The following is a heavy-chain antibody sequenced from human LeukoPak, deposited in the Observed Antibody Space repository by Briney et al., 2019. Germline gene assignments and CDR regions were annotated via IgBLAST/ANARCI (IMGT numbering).Heavy chain of an antibody. CDR1: GGSISSSSYY. J-gene: IGHJ5*02. D-gene: IGHD3-10*01. CDR2: IYYSGST. Sequence: KPSETLSLTCTVSGGSISSSSYYWGRIRQPPGKGLEWIGSIYYSGSTYYNPSLKSRVTISVDTSKNQFSLKLSSVTAADTAVYYCARLTMVRGVIISGFDPWGQGTLVTVSS. CDR3: ARLTMVRGVIISGFDP. V-gene: IGHV4-39*01.